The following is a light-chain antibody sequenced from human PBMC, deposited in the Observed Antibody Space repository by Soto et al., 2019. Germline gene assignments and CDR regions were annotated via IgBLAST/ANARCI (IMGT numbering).Light chain of an antibody. CDR2: GAS. Sequence: EIVLTQSPGTLSLSPGERATLSCRASQSVTSSYLAWYQQKLGQAPRLLIYGASIRATGIPDRFSGSGSGTDFTLTISRLEPEDFAVYYCQQFSTSPRTFGQGTKVDIX. CDR1: QSVTSSY. CDR3: QQFSTSPRT. V-gene: IGKV3-20*01. J-gene: IGKJ1*01.